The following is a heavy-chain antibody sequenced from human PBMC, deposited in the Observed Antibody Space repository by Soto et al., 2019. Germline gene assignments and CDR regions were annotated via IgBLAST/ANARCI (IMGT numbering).Heavy chain of an antibody. CDR1: GFTFSCFY. V-gene: IGHV3-11*06. CDR2: IRSSSDYT. J-gene: IGHJ4*02. Sequence: PGGSLRLSCAVSGFTFSCFYMSWVRQAPGKGLQWISYIRSSSDYTHYADSVKGRFTISRDNSKSLLYLQMSSLRAEDTAVYYCARDIPYSGATKYFDYWGQGTLVTVSS. D-gene: IGHD1-26*01. CDR3: ARDIPYSGATKYFDY.